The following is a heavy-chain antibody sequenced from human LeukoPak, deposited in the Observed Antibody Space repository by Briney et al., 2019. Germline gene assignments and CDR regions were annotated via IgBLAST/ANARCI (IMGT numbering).Heavy chain of an antibody. CDR3: ARGTEPYYDFWSGYQGDY. CDR2: INPNSGGT. Sequence: ASAKVSCKASGYTFTGYYMHWVRQAPGQGLEWMGWINPNSGGTNYAQKFQGRVTMTRDTSISTAYMELSRLRSDDTAVYYCARGTEPYYDFWSGYQGDYWGQGTLVTVSS. V-gene: IGHV1-2*02. D-gene: IGHD3-3*01. J-gene: IGHJ4*02. CDR1: GYTFTGYY.